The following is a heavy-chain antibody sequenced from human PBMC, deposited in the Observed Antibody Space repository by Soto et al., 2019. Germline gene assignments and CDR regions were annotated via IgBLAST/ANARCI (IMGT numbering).Heavy chain of an antibody. D-gene: IGHD3-16*02. CDR2: IWYDGSNK. V-gene: IGHV3-33*01. CDR1: GFTFSSYG. CDR3: ARDGAMITFGGVIAPGAFDI. Sequence: GGSLRLSCAASGFTFSSYGMHWVRQAPGKGLEWVAVIWYDGSNKYYADSVKGRFTISRDNSKNTLYLQMNSLRAEDTAVYYCARDGAMITFGGVIAPGAFDIWGQGTMVTVSS. J-gene: IGHJ3*02.